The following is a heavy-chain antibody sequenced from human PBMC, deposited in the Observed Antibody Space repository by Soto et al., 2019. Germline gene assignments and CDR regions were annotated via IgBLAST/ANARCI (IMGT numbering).Heavy chain of an antibody. CDR1: GDSISSYY. Sequence: TSETLSLTCTVSGDSISSYYWSWIRQPPGKGLEWIGYIYYSGTTNYNPSLKSRVTISVDTSKNQFSLKLSSVTAADTAVYYCAIITAVAGYWGQGTLVTVSS. J-gene: IGHJ4*02. V-gene: IGHV4-59*01. D-gene: IGHD2-15*01. CDR2: IYYSGTT. CDR3: AIITAVAGY.